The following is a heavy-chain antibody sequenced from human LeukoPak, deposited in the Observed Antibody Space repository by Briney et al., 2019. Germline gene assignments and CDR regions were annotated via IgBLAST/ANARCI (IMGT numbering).Heavy chain of an antibody. J-gene: IGHJ4*02. CDR2: TSGSGGST. CDR1: GFTFSSYA. V-gene: IGHV3-23*01. CDR3: AKDSSRYFDWSCFDY. D-gene: IGHD3-9*01. Sequence: PGGSLRLSCAASGFTFSSYAMSWVRQAPGKGLEWVSATSGSGGSTYYADSVKGRFTISRDNSKNTLYLQMNSLRAEDTAVYYCAKDSSRYFDWSCFDYWGQGTLVAVSS.